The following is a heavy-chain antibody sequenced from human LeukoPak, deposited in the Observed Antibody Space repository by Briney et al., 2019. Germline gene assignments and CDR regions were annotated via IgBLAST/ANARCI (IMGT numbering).Heavy chain of an antibody. V-gene: IGHV1-69*04. J-gene: IGHJ4*02. CDR1: GGTFSSSA. CDR2: IIPILGIA. Sequence: SVKVSCKASGGTFSSSAISWVRQAPGQGLEWMGRIIPILGIANYAQKFQGRVTITADKSTSTAYMELSSLRSEDTAVYYCARGVDYDILTGYFYFDYWGQGTLVTVSS. CDR3: ARGVDYDILTGYFYFDY. D-gene: IGHD3-9*01.